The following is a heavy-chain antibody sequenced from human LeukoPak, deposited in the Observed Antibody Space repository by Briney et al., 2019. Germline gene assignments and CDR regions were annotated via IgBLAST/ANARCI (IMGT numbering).Heavy chain of an antibody. Sequence: ASVKVSCKASGYIFTGYHMHWVRQAPGQGLEWMGWINPNSGDTNYAQKFQGRVTMTRDTSISTAYMELSRLRSDDTAVYYCARGKGNYDTLANYYTPYYFDYWGQGTLVTVSS. J-gene: IGHJ4*02. V-gene: IGHV1-2*02. CDR3: ARGKGNYDTLANYYTPYYFDY. CDR1: GYIFTGYH. CDR2: INPNSGDT. D-gene: IGHD3-9*01.